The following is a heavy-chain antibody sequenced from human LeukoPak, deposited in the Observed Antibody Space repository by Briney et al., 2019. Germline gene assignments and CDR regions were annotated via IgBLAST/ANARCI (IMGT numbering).Heavy chain of an antibody. CDR3: AKDLGTVTTRWFDP. CDR1: GFTFSSYG. J-gene: IGHJ5*02. V-gene: IGHV3-30*18. Sequence: GRSLRLSCAASGFTFSSYGMHWVRQAPGQGLEWVAIISYDGSNKYYADSVKGRFTISRDNSKNTLYLQMNSLRAEDSALYYCAKDLGTVTTRWFDPWGQGTLVTVSS. D-gene: IGHD4-17*01. CDR2: ISYDGSNK.